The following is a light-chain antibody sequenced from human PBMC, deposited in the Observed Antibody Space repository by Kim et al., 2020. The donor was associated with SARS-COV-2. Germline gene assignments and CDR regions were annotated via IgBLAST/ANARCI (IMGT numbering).Light chain of an antibody. CDR3: QQYSSSPAT. V-gene: IGKV3-20*01. J-gene: IGKJ1*01. CDR2: GAS. Sequence: SPGNRPTLACRARQSVSSNYLAWYKQKPGQAPRLLIYGASSRATGIPDRFSGSGSGTDFTLTITRLEPEDFAVYYCQQYSSSPATFGQGTKVDIK. CDR1: QSVSSNY.